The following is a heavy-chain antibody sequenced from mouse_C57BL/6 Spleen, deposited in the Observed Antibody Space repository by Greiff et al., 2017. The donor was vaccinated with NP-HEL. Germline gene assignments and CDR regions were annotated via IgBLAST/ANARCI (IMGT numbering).Heavy chain of an antibody. Sequence: VQLKESGPELVKPGASVKMSCKASGYTFTDYNMHWVKQSHGKSLEWIGYINPNNGGTSYNQKFKGKATLTVNKSSSTAYMELRSLTSEDSAVYYCARRPVTGSWFAYWGQGTLVTVSA. V-gene: IGHV1-22*01. CDR2: INPNNGGT. J-gene: IGHJ3*01. CDR1: GYTFTDYN. CDR3: ARRPVTGSWFAY. D-gene: IGHD2-1*01.